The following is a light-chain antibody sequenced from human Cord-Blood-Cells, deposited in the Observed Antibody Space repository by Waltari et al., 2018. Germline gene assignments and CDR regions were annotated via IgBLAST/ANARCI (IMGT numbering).Light chain of an antibody. CDR1: QSVSSN. V-gene: IGKV3-15*01. CDR3: QQYNNWLYT. CDR2: GAS. J-gene: IGKJ2*01. Sequence: EIVMTQSPATLSVSPGERATLSCSASQSVSSNLAWYQQKPCQAPRLLIYGASTRATGIPARFSGSGSGTEFTLTISSLQSEDFAVYYCQQYNNWLYTFGQGTKLEIK.